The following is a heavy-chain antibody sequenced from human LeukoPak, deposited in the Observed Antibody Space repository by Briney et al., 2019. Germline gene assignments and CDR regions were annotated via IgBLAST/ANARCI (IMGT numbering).Heavy chain of an antibody. D-gene: IGHD3-10*01. J-gene: IGHJ4*02. CDR1: GFTFSSYE. V-gene: IGHV3-48*03. CDR2: ISSSGSTI. CDR3: ARGDSITMVRGVRHFDY. Sequence: GGSLRLSCAASGFTFSSYEMNWIRQAPGKGLEWVSYISSSGSTIYYADSVKGRFTISRDNAKNSLYLQMNSLRAKDTAVYYCARGDSITMVRGVRHFDYWGQGTLVTVSS.